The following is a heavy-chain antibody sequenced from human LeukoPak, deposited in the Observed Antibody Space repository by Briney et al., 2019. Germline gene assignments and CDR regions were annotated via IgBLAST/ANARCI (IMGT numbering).Heavy chain of an antibody. CDR3: ARDYKYAFDN. V-gene: IGHV3-48*01. D-gene: IGHD5-24*01. J-gene: IGHJ4*02. CDR1: GFTFSRYG. Sequence: GGSLRLSCVASGFTFSRYGMNWVRQAPGKGLEWISYIGIDSGNTNYADSVKGRFTISGDKAKNSLYLQMNSLRVEDTAVYYCARDYKYAFDNWGQGTLVTVSS. CDR2: IGIDSGNT.